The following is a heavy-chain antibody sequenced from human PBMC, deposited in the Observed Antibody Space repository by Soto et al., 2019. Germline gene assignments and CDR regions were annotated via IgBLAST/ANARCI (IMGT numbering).Heavy chain of an antibody. V-gene: IGHV3-30-3*01. D-gene: IGHD3-3*01. CDR2: ISFDGNII. CDR3: ARDFAYLDS. CDR1: EFSFSSYA. Sequence: PGGSLRLSCAASEFSFSSYAMHWIRQAPGKGLEWVAVISFDGNIIHYADSVKGRFIISRDNSKNTLNLDSVTAADTAVYFCARDFAYLDSWGQGTLVTVSS. J-gene: IGHJ4*02.